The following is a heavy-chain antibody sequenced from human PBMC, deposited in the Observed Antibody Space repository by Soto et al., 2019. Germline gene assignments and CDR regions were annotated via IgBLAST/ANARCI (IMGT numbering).Heavy chain of an antibody. J-gene: IGHJ4*02. D-gene: IGHD6-19*01. CDR1: GFVFRNYA. Sequence: LRLSCAASGFVFRNYATTWVRQAPGKGLEWVSAITGSGDSAYYADAVKGRFTISRDNSNNTLSLQMNSLRADDTDVYYCKKVLNAEQFYPSDSWGQGTLVTVSS. V-gene: IGHV3-23*01. CDR2: ITGSGDSA. CDR3: KKVLNAEQFYPSDS.